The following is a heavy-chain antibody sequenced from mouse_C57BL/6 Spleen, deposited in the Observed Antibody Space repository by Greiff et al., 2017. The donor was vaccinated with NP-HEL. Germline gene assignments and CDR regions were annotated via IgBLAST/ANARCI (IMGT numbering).Heavy chain of an antibody. CDR3: DCGGDGGTRYFDFGY. V-gene: IGHV14-2*01. D-gene: IGHD2-4*01. J-gene: IGHJ4*01. CDR2: IDPDDGET. CDR1: GFNFSDYY. Sequence: VQLKQSGAELVKPGASVKLSCTASGFNFSDYYMNWVKQRPEQGLEWIGKIDPDDGETKYDPNFKGKAIITADNSSNTAYLQLSSLTSEDTAVSSCDCGGDGGTRYFDFGYWGQGTTVSVAS.